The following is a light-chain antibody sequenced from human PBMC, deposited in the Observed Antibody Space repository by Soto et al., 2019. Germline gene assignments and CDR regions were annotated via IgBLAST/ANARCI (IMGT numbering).Light chain of an antibody. J-gene: IGLJ1*01. Sequence: QSVLTQPPSASGTPGQRVTISCSGSSSNIGSNYVYWYQQLPGTAPKLLIYRNNQRPSGVPHRFSGSKSGTSASLAISGLRSEDEADYYCAAWDDSLSAYVFGTGTKVSVL. CDR3: AAWDDSLSAYV. V-gene: IGLV1-47*01. CDR1: SSNIGSNY. CDR2: RNN.